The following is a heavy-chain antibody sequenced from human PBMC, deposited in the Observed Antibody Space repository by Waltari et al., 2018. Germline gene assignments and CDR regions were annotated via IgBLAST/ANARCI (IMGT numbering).Heavy chain of an antibody. CDR3: ARGSRDDWFDP. CDR2: IYPSDSDT. D-gene: IGHD3-10*01. V-gene: IGHV5-51*03. CDR1: GYNFNTYW. Sequence: QLVQSGAEVIKAGESLKISCKGSGYNFNTYWVAWVRQMPGKGLEWRGIIYPSDSDTRYSPSFQGQVTISADKSINTVYLQWSSLEASDTATYYCARGSRDDWFDPWGQGTLVTVSS. J-gene: IGHJ5*02.